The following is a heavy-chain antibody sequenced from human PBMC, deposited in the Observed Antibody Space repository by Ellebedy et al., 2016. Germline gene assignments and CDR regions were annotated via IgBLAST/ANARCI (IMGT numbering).Heavy chain of an antibody. D-gene: IGHD3-10*01. Sequence: ASVEVSCKASGYTLTGYVINWVRQAPGQGLEWMGWITAHNGDTNYAQNFQGRVTLTIDTSATIASMELESLTSDDTAIYYCARDRGGSAWYFDDWGQGTLVTVSS. J-gene: IGHJ4*02. CDR2: ITAHNGDT. V-gene: IGHV1-18*01. CDR1: GYTLTGYV. CDR3: ARDRGGSAWYFDD.